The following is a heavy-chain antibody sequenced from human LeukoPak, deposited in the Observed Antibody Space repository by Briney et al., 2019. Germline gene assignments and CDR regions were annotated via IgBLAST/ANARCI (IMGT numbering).Heavy chain of an antibody. CDR3: ASPTGTTWEHASDI. CDR2: INPNSGGT. D-gene: IGHD1-1*01. J-gene: IGHJ3*02. CDR1: GYTFTGYY. Sequence: GASVKVSCKASGYTFTGYYMHWVRQAPGQGLEWMGWINPNSGGTNYAQKFQGRVTMTRDTSISTAYMELSRLRSDDTAVYYCASPTGTTWEHASDIWGQGTMVTVSS. V-gene: IGHV1-2*02.